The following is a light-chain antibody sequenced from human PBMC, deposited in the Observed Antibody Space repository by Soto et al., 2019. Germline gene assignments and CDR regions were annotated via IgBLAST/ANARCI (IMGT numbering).Light chain of an antibody. Sequence: VMTQSPATLSVSPGARVTLSYSASQSVPNNQAWSQHNPGRASRLLLYGASTRADGIPARLSGSGSGTEFTLTISSLQSEDFAVYYCQQYNNWLALTFGGGTKVDIK. CDR2: GAS. CDR3: QQYNNWLALT. V-gene: IGKV3-15*01. J-gene: IGKJ4*01. CDR1: QSVPNN.